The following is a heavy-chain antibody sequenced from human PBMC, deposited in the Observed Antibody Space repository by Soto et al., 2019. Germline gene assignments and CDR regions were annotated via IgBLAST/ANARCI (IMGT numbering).Heavy chain of an antibody. J-gene: IGHJ5*02. V-gene: IGHV4-59*01. CDR3: ASAQGDVWFGEPTDIWFDP. D-gene: IGHD3-10*01. CDR1: GGSISSYY. Sequence: SETLSLTCTVSGGSISSYYWSWIRQPPGKGLEWIGYIYYSGSTNYNPSLKSRVTISVDTSKTQFSLKLSSLTAADTAVYSCASAQGDVWFGEPTDIWFDPGGQGTLVTVFS. CDR2: IYYSGST.